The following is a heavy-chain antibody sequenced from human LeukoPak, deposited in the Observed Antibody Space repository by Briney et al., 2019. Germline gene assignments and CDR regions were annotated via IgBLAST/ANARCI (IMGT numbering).Heavy chain of an antibody. CDR1: GGSISSSSYY. CDR3: ARVLPPDDFWSGYYAPHMDV. J-gene: IGHJ6*03. Sequence: SETRSLTCTVSGGSISSSSYYWGWIRQPPGKGLEWIGSIYYSGSTYYNPSLKSRVTISADTSKNQFSLKLSSVTAADKAVYYCARVLPPDDFWSGYYAPHMDVWGKGTTVTVSS. V-gene: IGHV4-39*07. D-gene: IGHD3-3*01. CDR2: IYYSGST.